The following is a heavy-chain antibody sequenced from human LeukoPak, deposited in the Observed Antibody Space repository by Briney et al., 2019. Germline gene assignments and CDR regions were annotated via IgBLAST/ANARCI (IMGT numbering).Heavy chain of an antibody. Sequence: GGSLRLSCAASGFTVSSNYMSWVRQAPGKGLEWVSVIYSGGSTYYADSVKGRFTISRDNSKNTLYLQMNSLRAEDTAVYYCARHGIVGATYSDYWGQGTLVTVSS. CDR1: GFTVSSNY. CDR3: ARHGIVGATYSDY. D-gene: IGHD1-26*01. CDR2: IYSGGST. J-gene: IGHJ4*02. V-gene: IGHV3-53*01.